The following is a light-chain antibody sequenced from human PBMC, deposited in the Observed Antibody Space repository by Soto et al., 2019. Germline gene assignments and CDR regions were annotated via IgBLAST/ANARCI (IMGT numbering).Light chain of an antibody. CDR1: RSDIGGYNY. J-gene: IGLJ2*01. CDR2: EVN. Sequence: QSALTQPPSASGSPGQSVTISCTGSRSDIGGYNYVSWYQQLPGKAPKLMIYEVNKRPSGVPDRFSGSKSGNTASLTVSGLQAEDEADYYCCSFVDSNILKFGGGTKLTVL. CDR3: CSFVDSNILK. V-gene: IGLV2-8*01.